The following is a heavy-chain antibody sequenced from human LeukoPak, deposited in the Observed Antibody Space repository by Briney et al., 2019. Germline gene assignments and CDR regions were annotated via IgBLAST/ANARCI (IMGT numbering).Heavy chain of an antibody. V-gene: IGHV3-23*01. CDR1: GFSFNNYA. J-gene: IGHJ4*02. Sequence: PGGSLRLSCVGSGFSFNNYAMSWVRQAPGKGLEWVSSLSGSGGSTQYADSVKGRFTISRDNSKNTLYLQMNSLRAEDTAVYYCAKDPTGIAAAGAYFDYWGQGTLVTVSS. D-gene: IGHD6-13*01. CDR2: LSGSGGST. CDR3: AKDPTGIAAAGAYFDY.